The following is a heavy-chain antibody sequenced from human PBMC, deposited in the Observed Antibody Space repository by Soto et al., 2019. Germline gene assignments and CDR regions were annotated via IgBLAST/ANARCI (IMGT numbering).Heavy chain of an antibody. J-gene: IGHJ4*02. D-gene: IGHD6-19*01. CDR1: GFTFSSYD. CDR3: ARARSSGWSRGLMDY. CDR2: IGTAGDT. V-gene: IGHV3-13*01. Sequence: HPGGSLRLSCAASGFTFSSYDMHWVRQATGKGLEWVSAIGTAGDTYYPGSVKGRFTISRENAKNSLYLQMNSLRAGDTAVYYCARARSSGWSRGLMDYWGQGTLVTVSS.